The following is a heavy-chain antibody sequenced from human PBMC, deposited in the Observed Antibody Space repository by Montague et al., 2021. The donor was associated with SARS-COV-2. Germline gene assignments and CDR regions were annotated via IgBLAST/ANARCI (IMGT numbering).Heavy chain of an antibody. V-gene: IGHV3-48*03. CDR2: ISSSGSTI. CDR1: GFTFSSYE. CDR3: ARGGTYYNFWSGFYNYYYAMDV. J-gene: IGHJ6*02. Sequence: SLRLSCVASGFTFSSYEMNWVRQAPGKRLEWVSYISSSGSTIYYADSXKGRFTISRDNAKNSLYLQMNSLRAEDTAVYYCARGGTYYNFWSGFYNYYYAMDVWGQGTTVTVSS. D-gene: IGHD3-3*01.